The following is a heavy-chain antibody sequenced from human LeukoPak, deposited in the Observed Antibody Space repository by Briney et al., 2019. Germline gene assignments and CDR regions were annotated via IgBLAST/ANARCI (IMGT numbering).Heavy chain of an antibody. V-gene: IGHV3-21*01. CDR1: GFTFSRYD. CDR2: ISSSSTYI. Sequence: PGGSLRLSCAASGFTFSRYDMNWVRQAPGKGLEWVSSISSSSTYIYYADSVKGRFTISRDNSKNSLYPQMNSLRAEDTAVYYCAREGPTAALYDYWGQGTLVTVSS. J-gene: IGHJ4*02. CDR3: AREGPTAALYDY. D-gene: IGHD2-8*01.